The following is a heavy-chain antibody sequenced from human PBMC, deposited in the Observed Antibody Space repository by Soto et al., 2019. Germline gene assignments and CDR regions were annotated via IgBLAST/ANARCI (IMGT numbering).Heavy chain of an antibody. CDR1: GYTFTNYG. CDR3: ARGGRFAVADTDY. J-gene: IGHJ4*02. CDR2: ISGYNGNT. Sequence: QVQLVQSGVEVKKPGASVKVSCKASGYTFTNYGITWVRQAPGQGLEWLGWISGYNGNTNYAQKFQGRVTMTTDTSPRTAYMDLRSLRYDDTAVYYCARGGRFAVADTDYWGQGTLLTVSS. D-gene: IGHD3-3*01. V-gene: IGHV1-18*01.